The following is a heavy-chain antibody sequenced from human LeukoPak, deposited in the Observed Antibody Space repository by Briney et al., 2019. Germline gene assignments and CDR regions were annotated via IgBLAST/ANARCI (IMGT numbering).Heavy chain of an antibody. D-gene: IGHD3-10*01. CDR3: ARSGVRGVISHYYYYYGMDV. CDR1: GGSISSYY. V-gene: IGHV4-59*01. CDR2: IYYSGST. Sequence: SETLSLTCTVSGGSISSYYWSWIRQPPGKGLEWIGYIYYSGSTNYNPSLKSRVTISVDTSKNQFSLKLSSVTAADTAVYYCARSGVRGVISHYYYYYGMDVWGQGTTVTVSS. J-gene: IGHJ6*02.